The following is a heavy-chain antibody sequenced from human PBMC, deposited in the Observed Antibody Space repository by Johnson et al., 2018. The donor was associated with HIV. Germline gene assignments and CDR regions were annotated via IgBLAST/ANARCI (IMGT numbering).Heavy chain of an antibody. CDR2: IYSGGST. CDR3: ARGDLSDASFHI. J-gene: IGHJ3*02. CDR1: GFTVSSNY. V-gene: IGHV3-66*01. Sequence: VQLVESGGGLVQPGGSLRLSCTASGFTVSSNYMSWVRQAPGKGLEWLSVIYSGGSTYYADSVKGRFTISRDNSKNTLYLQMDSLRAEDTAVYYCARGDLSDASFHIWGQGTMVTVSS.